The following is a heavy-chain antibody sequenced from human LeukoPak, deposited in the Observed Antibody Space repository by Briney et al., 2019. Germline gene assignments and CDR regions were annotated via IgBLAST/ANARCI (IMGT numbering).Heavy chain of an antibody. CDR3: ARRSSSWKNWFDP. V-gene: IGHV4-59*01. D-gene: IGHD6-13*01. J-gene: IGHJ5*02. Sequence: NPSETLSLTCTVSGGSIDSNSWTWIRQPPGKGLEWIGYIYYSGTTNYNPSLKSRVTMSVDMSKNQFSLKLSSVTAADTAVYYCARRSSSWKNWFDPWGQGTLVTVSS. CDR1: GGSIDSNS. CDR2: IYYSGTT.